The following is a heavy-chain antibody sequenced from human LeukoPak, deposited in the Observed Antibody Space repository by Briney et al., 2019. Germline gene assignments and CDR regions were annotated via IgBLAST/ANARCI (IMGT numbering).Heavy chain of an antibody. J-gene: IGHJ6*03. CDR1: GFTFSSYA. CDR3: AKDDYGDYVYYYMDV. Sequence: GGSLRLSCAASGFTFSSYAMHWVRQAPGKGLEWVAVISYDGSNKCYADSVKGRFTISRDNSKNTLYLQMNSLRAEDTAVYYCAKDDYGDYVYYYMDVWGKGTTVTVSS. D-gene: IGHD4-17*01. V-gene: IGHV3-30*04. CDR2: ISYDGSNK.